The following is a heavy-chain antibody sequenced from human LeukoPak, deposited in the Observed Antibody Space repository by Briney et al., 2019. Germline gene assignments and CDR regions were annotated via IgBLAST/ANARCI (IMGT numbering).Heavy chain of an antibody. D-gene: IGHD3-16*01. CDR2: IYYTGST. V-gene: IGHV4-59*01. CDR1: GVSISTYF. CDR3: ARHSEIFGGYYDS. Sequence: PSETLSLTCTISGVSISTYFWSWMRQPPGKGLEWIGYIYYTGSTNYNPSLKSRVTISVDTSKNQFSLKLSSVTAADTAVYYCARHSEIFGGYYDSWGQGTLVTVSS. J-gene: IGHJ4*02.